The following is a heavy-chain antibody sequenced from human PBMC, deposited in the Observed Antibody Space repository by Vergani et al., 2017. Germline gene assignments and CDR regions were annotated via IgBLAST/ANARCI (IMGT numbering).Heavy chain of an antibody. D-gene: IGHD2-2*01. Sequence: QVQVVQSGAEVKTSGASVKVSCKTSGYTFSNYYMHWVRQAPGQGLEWMGIINPSGGHTNYAQKFQGRVTMTRDTSTSTVYMELSSLRSEDTAIYYCARLRPADYWCQGSLVTVSS. CDR3: ARLRPADY. J-gene: IGHJ4*02. CDR1: GYTFSNYY. CDR2: INPSGGHT. V-gene: IGHV1-46*01.